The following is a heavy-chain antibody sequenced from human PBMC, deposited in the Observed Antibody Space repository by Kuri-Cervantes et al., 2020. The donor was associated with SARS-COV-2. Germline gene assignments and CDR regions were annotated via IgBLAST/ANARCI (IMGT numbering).Heavy chain of an antibody. Sequence: GESLKTSCAASGFTFNNYAMHWVRQTPGEGLEWVAITSYDGTSKYYADSVKGRFTISRDNSKNTLYLQMNNLRGDDTAVYFCARGRVGVQDFWGQGTLVTVSS. CDR3: ARGRVGVQDF. V-gene: IGHV3-30-3*01. D-gene: IGHD2-21*01. CDR2: TSYDGTSK. CDR1: GFTFNNYA. J-gene: IGHJ4*02.